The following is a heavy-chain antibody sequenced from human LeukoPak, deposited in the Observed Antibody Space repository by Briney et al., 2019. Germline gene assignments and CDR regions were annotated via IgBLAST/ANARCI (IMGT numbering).Heavy chain of an antibody. CDR2: ISGSGSKT. Sequence: GGSLRLSCAASGFTFSTCATNWVRQAPGKGLEWVSAISGSGSKTFYADSVKGRFTISRDNPKNTLYLQMNSLRPEDTAVYYCVKEPRGYSFSFDIWGQGTMVTVSS. V-gene: IGHV3-23*01. D-gene: IGHD5-18*01. J-gene: IGHJ3*02. CDR3: VKEPRGYSFSFDI. CDR1: GFTFSTCA.